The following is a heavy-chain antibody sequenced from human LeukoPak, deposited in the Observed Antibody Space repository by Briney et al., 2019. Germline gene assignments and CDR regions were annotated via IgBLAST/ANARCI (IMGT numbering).Heavy chain of an antibody. CDR2: ISYGGSNE. CDR3: AKDGIRYYYDSSGYYGDY. D-gene: IGHD3-22*01. CDR1: GFSFRSYG. V-gene: IGHV3-30*18. J-gene: IGHJ4*02. Sequence: PGRSLRLSCAASGFSFRSYGMHWVRQAPGKGLEWVAVISYGGSNEYYADSVKGRFTISRDNSKNTLYLQMTSLRAEDTAVYYCAKDGIRYYYDSSGYYGDYWGQGTLVTVSS.